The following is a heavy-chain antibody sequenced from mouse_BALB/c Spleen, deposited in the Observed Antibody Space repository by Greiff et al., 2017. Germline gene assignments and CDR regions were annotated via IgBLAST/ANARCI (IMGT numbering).Heavy chain of an antibody. CDR2: ISNGGGST. V-gene: IGHV5-12-2*01. J-gene: IGHJ3*01. CDR3: ARHGYYGSSSWFAY. Sequence: EVQRVESGGGLVQPGGSLKLSCAASGFTFSSYTMSWVRQTPEKRLEWVAYISNGGGSTYYPDTVKGRFTISRDNAKNTLYLQMSSLKSEDTAMYYCARHGYYGSSSWFAYWGQGTLVTVSA. D-gene: IGHD1-1*01. CDR1: GFTFSSYT.